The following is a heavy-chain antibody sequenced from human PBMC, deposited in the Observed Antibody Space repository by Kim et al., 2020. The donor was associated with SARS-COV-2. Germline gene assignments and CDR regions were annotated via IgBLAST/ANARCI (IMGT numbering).Heavy chain of an antibody. J-gene: IGHJ4*02. Sequence: GESLKISCKGSGYSFTSYWISWVRQMPGKGLEWMGRIDPSDSYTNYSPSFQGHVTISADKSISTAYLQWSSLKASDTAMYYCATSIAVAGFFDYWGQGTLVTVSS. CDR3: ATSIAVAGFFDY. D-gene: IGHD6-19*01. CDR1: GYSFTSYW. V-gene: IGHV5-10-1*01. CDR2: IDPSDSYT.